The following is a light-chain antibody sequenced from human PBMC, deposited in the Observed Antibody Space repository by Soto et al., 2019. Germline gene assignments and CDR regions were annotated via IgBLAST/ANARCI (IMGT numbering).Light chain of an antibody. V-gene: IGKV1-39*01. CDR1: QTINNY. CDR3: HQTYNTLYT. J-gene: IGKJ2*01. Sequence: DIQMTQSPSSLSACVGDRVTISCRASQTINNYLNWYQQKPGKAPQLLIYAASTLQSGVPSRFSGSGSGTDFTLTISSLQPEDFASYYCHQTYNTLYTFGQGTKVDIK. CDR2: AAS.